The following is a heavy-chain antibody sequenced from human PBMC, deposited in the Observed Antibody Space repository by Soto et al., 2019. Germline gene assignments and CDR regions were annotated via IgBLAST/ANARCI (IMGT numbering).Heavy chain of an antibody. CDR2: IYYSGST. J-gene: IGHJ4*02. CDR3: ARWRQLHGGFDY. V-gene: IGHV4-59*01. Sequence: QVQLQESGPGLVKPSETLSLTCSVAGGSMNSYFWSWIRQSPGKGLEWIGYIYYSGSTNYNPSLKSRVTISVDTSKNQFSLNLRSVTAADTAVYYCARWRQLHGGFDYWGQGTLVTVSS. CDR1: GGSMNSYF. D-gene: IGHD1-1*01.